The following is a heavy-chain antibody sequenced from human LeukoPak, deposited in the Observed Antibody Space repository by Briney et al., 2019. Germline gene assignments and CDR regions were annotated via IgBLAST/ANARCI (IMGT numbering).Heavy chain of an antibody. D-gene: IGHD1-26*01. CDR3: AIRIVGATNHHLDY. V-gene: IGHV3-48*03. Sequence: PGGSLRLSCAASGFTFSSYGMNWVRQAPGKGLEWVSYISSSGSTIYYADSVKGRFTISRDNAKNSLYLQMNSLRAEDTAVYYCAIRIVGATNHHLDYWGQGTLVTVSS. CDR2: ISSSGSTI. CDR1: GFTFSSYG. J-gene: IGHJ4*02.